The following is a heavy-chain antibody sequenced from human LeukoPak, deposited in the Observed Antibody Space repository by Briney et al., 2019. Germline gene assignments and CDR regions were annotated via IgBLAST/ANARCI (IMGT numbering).Heavy chain of an antibody. CDR2: IYYSGST. CDR3: AIQGYSSSWTPRYYYYYGMDV. J-gene: IGHJ6*02. V-gene: IGHV4-39*01. CDR1: GGSISSSSYY. Sequence: SETLSLTCTVSGGSISSSSYYWGWIRQPPGKGLEWIGSIYYSGSTYYNPSLKSRVTISVDTSKNQFSLKLSSVTAADTAVYYCAIQGYSSSWTPRYYYYYGMDVWGRGTTVTVSS. D-gene: IGHD6-13*01.